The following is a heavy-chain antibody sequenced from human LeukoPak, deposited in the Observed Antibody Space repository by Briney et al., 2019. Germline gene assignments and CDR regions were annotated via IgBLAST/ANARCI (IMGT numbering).Heavy chain of an antibody. CDR1: GFTFSSYG. Sequence: GSLRLSCAASGFTFSSYGMHWVRQAPGKGLEWVAVISYDGSNKYYADSVKGRFTISRDNSKNTLYLQMNSLRAEDTAVYYCAKGPGGDFWSGYYTGTHFDYWGQGTLVTVSS. CDR3: AKGPGGDFWSGYYTGTHFDY. J-gene: IGHJ4*02. CDR2: ISYDGSNK. V-gene: IGHV3-30*18. D-gene: IGHD3-3*01.